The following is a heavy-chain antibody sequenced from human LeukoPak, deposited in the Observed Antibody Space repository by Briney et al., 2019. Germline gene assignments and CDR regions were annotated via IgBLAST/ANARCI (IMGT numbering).Heavy chain of an antibody. V-gene: IGHV3-53*01. CDR3: ARGDSIAARRGDYFDY. D-gene: IGHD6-6*01. CDR2: IYSGGTT. CDR1: GFTVSSNY. J-gene: IGHJ4*02. Sequence: GSLRLSCAASGFTVSSNYMSWVRLAPGKGLEWVSVIYSGGTTYYADSVKGRFFISRDNSKNTLYLQMNSLRADDTAVYYCARGDSIAARRGDYFDYWGQGTLVTVSS.